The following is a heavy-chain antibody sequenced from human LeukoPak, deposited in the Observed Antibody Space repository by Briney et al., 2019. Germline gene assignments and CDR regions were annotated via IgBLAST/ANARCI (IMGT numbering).Heavy chain of an antibody. CDR2: ISSNGGST. D-gene: IGHD3-3*01. CDR1: GFTFSSYA. J-gene: IGHJ4*02. Sequence: GGSLRLSCAASGFTFSSYAMHWVRQAPGKGLEYVSAISSNGGSTYYANSVKGRFTISRDNSKNTLYLQMGSLRAEDTAVYYCARLRFEGRYFDYWGQGTLVTVSS. CDR3: ARLRFEGRYFDY. V-gene: IGHV3-64*01.